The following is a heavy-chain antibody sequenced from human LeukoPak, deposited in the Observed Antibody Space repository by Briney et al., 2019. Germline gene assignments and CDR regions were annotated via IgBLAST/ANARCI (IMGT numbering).Heavy chain of an antibody. J-gene: IGHJ4*02. CDR3: ARDTLPTGTTDY. D-gene: IGHD1-1*01. CDR2: IYYSGST. Sequence: TSETLSLTCTVSGGSISSYYWSWIRQPPGKGPEWIGYIYYSGSTNYNPSLKSRVTISVDTSKNQFSLKLSSVTAADTAVYYCARDTLPTGTTDYWGQGTLVTVSS. V-gene: IGHV4-59*01. CDR1: GGSISSYY.